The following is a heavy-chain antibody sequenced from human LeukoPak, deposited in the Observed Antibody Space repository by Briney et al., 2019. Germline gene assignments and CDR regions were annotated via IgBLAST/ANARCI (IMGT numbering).Heavy chain of an antibody. CDR2: INAGNGNT. D-gene: IGHD2-2*01. CDR3: ATMDRYCSSTSCYCPY. J-gene: IGHJ4*02. V-gene: IGHV1-3*01. CDR1: GYTFSSYA. Sequence: ASVKVSCKASGYTFSSYAMHWVRQAPGQRLEWLGWINAGNGNTKYSQKFQGRVTITRDTSASTAYMELSSLGSEDTAVYYCATMDRYCSSTSCYCPYWGQGTLVTVSS.